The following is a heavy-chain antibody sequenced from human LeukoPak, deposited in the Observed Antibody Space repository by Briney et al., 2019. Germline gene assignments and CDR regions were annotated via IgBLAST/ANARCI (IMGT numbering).Heavy chain of an antibody. V-gene: IGHV3-33*01. CDR2: IWYDGSNK. J-gene: IGHJ4*02. CDR3: ARDRVAAAGAYFDY. D-gene: IGHD6-13*01. Sequence: PGRSLRLSCAASGFTFSSYGMHWVRQAPGKGLEWVAVIWYDGSNKYYADSVKGRFTISRDNSKNRLYLQMNSLRAEDTAVYYCARDRVAAAGAYFDYWGQGTLVTVSS. CDR1: GFTFSSYG.